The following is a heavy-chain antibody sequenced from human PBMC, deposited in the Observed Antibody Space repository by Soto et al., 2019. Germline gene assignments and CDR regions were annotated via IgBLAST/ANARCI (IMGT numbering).Heavy chain of an antibody. Sequence: GASVKVSCKASGYTFTSYYMHWVRQAPGQGFEWMGIINPSGGSTSYAQKFQGRVTMTRDTSTSTVYMELSSLRSEDTAVYYCSRDLAVVVVAAYYYFDYWGQGTLVTVSS. V-gene: IGHV1-46*03. D-gene: IGHD2-15*01. CDR3: SRDLAVVVVAAYYYFDY. J-gene: IGHJ4*02. CDR1: GYTFTSYY. CDR2: INPSGGST.